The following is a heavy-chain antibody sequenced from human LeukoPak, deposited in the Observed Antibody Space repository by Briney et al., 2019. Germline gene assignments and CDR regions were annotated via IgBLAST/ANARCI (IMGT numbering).Heavy chain of an antibody. D-gene: IGHD6-13*01. CDR1: GGSISSYY. J-gene: IGHJ6*03. Sequence: SETLSLTCTVSGGSISSYYWSWIRQPPGKGLEWIGYIYYSGSTNYNPSLKSGVTISVDTSKNQFSLKLSSVTAADTAVYYCARVHSSSWSRYYYYYMDVWGKGTTVTVSS. V-gene: IGHV4-59*01. CDR3: ARVHSSSWSRYYYYYMDV. CDR2: IYYSGST.